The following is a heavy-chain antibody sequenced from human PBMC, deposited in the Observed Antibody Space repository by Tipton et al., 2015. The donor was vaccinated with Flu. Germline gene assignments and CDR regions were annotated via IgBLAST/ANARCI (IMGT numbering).Heavy chain of an antibody. CDR3: ARHSQTYRSYVGMDG. CDR2: IYPGDSDI. CDR1: GYTFTTHW. V-gene: IGHV5-51*01. J-gene: IGHJ6*02. Sequence: MQLVQSGAEVKKPGESLKISCKASGYTFTTHWIAWVRQTPGKGLEWLGIIYPGDSDIRYNPSLHGQVTISVDKSITTAYLQWRSLQAADSAIFYCARHSQTYRSYVGMDGWGQGTSVTVSS. D-gene: IGHD3-10*02.